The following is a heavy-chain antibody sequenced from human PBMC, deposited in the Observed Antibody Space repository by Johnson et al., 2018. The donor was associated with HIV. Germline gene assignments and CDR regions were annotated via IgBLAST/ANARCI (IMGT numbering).Heavy chain of an antibody. CDR2: IKSKIDGGTT. CDR3: AKDLVWNSGSYWDAFDV. D-gene: IGHD1-26*01. V-gene: IGHV3-15*01. CDR1: GFTFSNAW. Sequence: VQLVESGGGLVKPGGSLRLSCAASGFTFSNAWMTWVRQAPGKGLEWIGRIKSKIDGGTTDYAAPVKDRFTISRDDSKNTLYLHMNSLKPEDTAVYYCAKDLVWNSGSYWDAFDVWGQGTVVTVSS. J-gene: IGHJ3*01.